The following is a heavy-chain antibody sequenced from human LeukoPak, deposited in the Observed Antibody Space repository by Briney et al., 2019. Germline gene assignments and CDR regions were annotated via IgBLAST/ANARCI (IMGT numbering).Heavy chain of an antibody. Sequence: GGSLRLSCAASGFAFSSYGMHWVRQASGKGLEWVAVISYDGSNKYYADSVKGRFTISRDNSKNTLYLQMNSLRAEDTAVYYCAKDYGDYHWYYGMDVWGQGTTVTVSS. J-gene: IGHJ6*02. CDR1: GFAFSSYG. D-gene: IGHD4-17*01. CDR3: AKDYGDYHWYYGMDV. CDR2: ISYDGSNK. V-gene: IGHV3-30*18.